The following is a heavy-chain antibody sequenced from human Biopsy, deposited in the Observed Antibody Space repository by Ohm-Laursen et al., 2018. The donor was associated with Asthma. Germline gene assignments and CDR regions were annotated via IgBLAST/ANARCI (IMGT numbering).Heavy chain of an antibody. Sequence: SQTLSLTCSVFGGSVYSYDHHWSWIRQPPGKGLEWIGFIFYSGSTFYNPSLRSRITISVDTSKRQFSLSLSSVTVADTAVYFCARAQSYGDIYYGLDVWGQGTTVTVSS. V-gene: IGHV4-30-4*01. J-gene: IGHJ6*02. CDR1: GGSVYSYDHH. CDR3: ARAQSYGDIYYGLDV. CDR2: IFYSGST. D-gene: IGHD2-21*02.